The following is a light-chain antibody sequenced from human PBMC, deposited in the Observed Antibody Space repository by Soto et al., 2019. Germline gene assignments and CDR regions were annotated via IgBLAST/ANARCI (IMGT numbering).Light chain of an antibody. J-gene: IGLJ2*01. CDR3: QSYDTSLSASV. CDR2: DNT. V-gene: IGLV1-40*01. Sequence: QSVLTQPPSVSGARGQRVTISCTGSRSNIGAGYAVHWYQQLPGTAPKLLIYDNTNRPSGVPDRFSASESGTSASLAITGLQSEDEADYYCQSYDTSLSASVFGGGTKLTVL. CDR1: RSNIGAGYA.